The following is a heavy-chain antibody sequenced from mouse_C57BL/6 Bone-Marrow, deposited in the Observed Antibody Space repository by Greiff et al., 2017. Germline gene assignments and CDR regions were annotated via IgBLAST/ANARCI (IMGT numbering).Heavy chain of an antibody. CDR1: GYTFTDHT. V-gene: IGHV1-78*01. Sequence: VKVVESDAELVKPGASVKISCKVSGYTFTDHTIHWMKQRPEQGLEWIGYIYPRDGSTKYNEKFKGKATLTADKSSSTAYMQLNSLTSEDSAVYFCARPGNGYYETDAFAYWGQGTLVTVSA. CDR2: IYPRDGST. CDR3: ARPGNGYYETDAFAY. J-gene: IGHJ3*01. D-gene: IGHD2-3*01.